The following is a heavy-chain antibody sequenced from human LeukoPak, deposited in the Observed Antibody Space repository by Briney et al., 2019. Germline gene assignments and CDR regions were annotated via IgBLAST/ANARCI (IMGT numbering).Heavy chain of an antibody. V-gene: IGHV3-48*03. D-gene: IGHD6-19*01. J-gene: IGHJ4*02. Sequence: GGSLRLSCAASGFTFSSYEMNWVRQTPGEGLEWISYISRSGSTIYYADSVKGRFTISRDDAKNSLYLQMNSLRAEDTAVYYCAREMAGIVRHYFDYWGQGTLVTASS. CDR2: ISRSGSTI. CDR3: AREMAGIVRHYFDY. CDR1: GFTFSSYE.